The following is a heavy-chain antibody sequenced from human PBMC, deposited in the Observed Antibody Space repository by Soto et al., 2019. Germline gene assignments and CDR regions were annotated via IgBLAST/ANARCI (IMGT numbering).Heavy chain of an antibody. CDR3: ARDPWAADY. J-gene: IGHJ4*02. CDR1: GFTVSYNY. CDR2: IYRGGDT. D-gene: IGHD3-16*01. V-gene: IGHV3-66*01. Sequence: EVQLVESGGGLVQPGGSLRLSCAASGFTVSYNYMSWVRQAPGKGLEWVSVIYRGGDTFYADSVKGRFTISRDNSKNTLYLQMNSLRAEDTAVYYCARDPWAADYWGQGTLVTVSS.